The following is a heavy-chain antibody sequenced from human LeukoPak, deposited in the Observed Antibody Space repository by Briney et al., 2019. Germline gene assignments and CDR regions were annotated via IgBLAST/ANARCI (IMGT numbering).Heavy chain of an antibody. CDR2: INDSGRI. V-gene: IGHV4-34*01. J-gene: IGHJ6*03. CDR1: GGSFSNYY. Sequence: SETLSLTCAVYGGSFSNYYWSWIRQPPGKGLEWIGEINDSGRINYNPSLMSRVTVSVDTSKNQFSLRLTSVTATDTAVYYCARRWNYGRNYYIDVWGNGATVRVSS. CDR3: ARRWNYGRNYYIDV. D-gene: IGHD1-7*01.